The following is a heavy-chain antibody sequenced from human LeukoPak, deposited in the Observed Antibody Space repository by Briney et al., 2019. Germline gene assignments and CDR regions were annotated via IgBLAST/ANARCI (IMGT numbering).Heavy chain of an antibody. Sequence: GGSLRLSCAASGFTFSRYSINWVRQAPGKGLEWVSYISGSGGSILYADSVKGRCTISRDNAKNSLYLQMNNLREEDTAVYYCAREPRDSDSWVDYWGQGTLVTVFS. J-gene: IGHJ4*02. D-gene: IGHD2-15*01. CDR3: AREPRDSDSWVDY. CDR2: ISGSGGSI. CDR1: GFTFSRYS. V-gene: IGHV3-48*02.